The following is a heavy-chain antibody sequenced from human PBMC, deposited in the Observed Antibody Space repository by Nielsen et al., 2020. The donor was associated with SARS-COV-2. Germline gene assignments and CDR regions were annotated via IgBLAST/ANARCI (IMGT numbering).Heavy chain of an antibody. V-gene: IGHV4-59*12. D-gene: IGHD2-2*01. J-gene: IGHJ4*02. Sequence: WIRQPPGKGLEWMGYIYYSGSTDYNYSLKSRLTISVDTSKNQFSLKLSSVTAADTAVYYCARGEYCSNTSCYLRGRAWYYFDYWGQGALVTVSS. CDR3: ARGEYCSNTSCYLRGRAWYYFDY. CDR2: IYYSGST.